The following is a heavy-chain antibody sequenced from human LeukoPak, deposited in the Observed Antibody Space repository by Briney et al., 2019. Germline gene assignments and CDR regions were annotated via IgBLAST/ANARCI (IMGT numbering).Heavy chain of an antibody. CDR2: LDPEHGEA. CDR1: GYNLTELS. Sequence: ASVKVSCKVSGYNLTELSTHWVRQAPGKGLEWMGGLDPEHGEAVYAQKFQGRVTMTGDTSIDTAYMELNSLTSEDTAVYYCAAGGVYDLLDQWGQGTLVNGSS. D-gene: IGHD2-8*01. CDR3: AAGGVYDLLDQ. J-gene: IGHJ4*01. V-gene: IGHV1-24*01.